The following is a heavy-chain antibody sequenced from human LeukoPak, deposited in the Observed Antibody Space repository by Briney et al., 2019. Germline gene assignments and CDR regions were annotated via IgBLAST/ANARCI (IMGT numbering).Heavy chain of an antibody. D-gene: IGHD3-22*01. CDR3: AREGTYDSSGYYIDY. V-gene: IGHV1-46*01. CDR1: GYTFTSYY. Sequence: ASVKVSCKASGYTFTSYYMHWVRQEPGQGLEWMGIINPSGGSTKYAQKFQGRFTMTRDTSTSTVYMEVSSLTSEDTAVYYCAREGTYDSSGYYIDYWGQGTLVTVSS. J-gene: IGHJ4*02. CDR2: INPSGGST.